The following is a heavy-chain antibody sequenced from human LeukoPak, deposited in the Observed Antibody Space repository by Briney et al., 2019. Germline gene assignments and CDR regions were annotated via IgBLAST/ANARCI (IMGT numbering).Heavy chain of an antibody. D-gene: IGHD3-10*01. V-gene: IGHV3-66*01. Sequence: TGGSLRLSCAASGFTVRSNYMSWVRQAPGKGLEWVSFIYAGGNTYYSDSVKGRFTISRDNSKNTLYLQMNSLRAEDTAVYYCAKTLLWFGEFMPVDYWGQGTLVTVSS. CDR1: GFTVRSNY. CDR3: AKTLLWFGEFMPVDY. J-gene: IGHJ4*02. CDR2: IYAGGNT.